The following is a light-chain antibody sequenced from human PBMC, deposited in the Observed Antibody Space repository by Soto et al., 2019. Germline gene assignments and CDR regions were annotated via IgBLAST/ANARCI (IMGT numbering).Light chain of an antibody. V-gene: IGLV2-14*03. J-gene: IGLJ2*01. CDR2: DVN. Sequence: QSALTQPASVSGSPGQSIAISCTGTSSDIGGYNYVSWYQRHPGKAPKFIIYDVNNRPSGVSDRFSGSKSGNTASLTISGLQAEDEADYYCSSYTSTTTRVVFGGGTKLTVL. CDR3: SSYTSTTTRVV. CDR1: SSDIGGYNY.